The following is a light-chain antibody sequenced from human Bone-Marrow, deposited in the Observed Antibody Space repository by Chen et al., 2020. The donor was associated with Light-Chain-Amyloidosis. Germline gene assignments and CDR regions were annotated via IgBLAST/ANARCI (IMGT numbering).Light chain of an antibody. J-gene: IGLJ2*01. V-gene: IGLV3-25*03. CDR2: RDT. CDR1: DLPTKY. Sequence: SYELTQPPSVSVSPGQTARITCSGDDLPTKYAYWYQQKPGQAPVLVIPRDTERPSGISERFSDSSSGTTATLTISGVQAEDEADYHCQSADSSGTYEVIFGGGTKLTVL. CDR3: QSADSSGTYEVI.